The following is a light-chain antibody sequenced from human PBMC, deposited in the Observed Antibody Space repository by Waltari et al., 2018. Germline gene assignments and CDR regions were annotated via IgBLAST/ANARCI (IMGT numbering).Light chain of an antibody. CDR2: GAY. Sequence: TNLAWENPKRGQGPSIRFYGAYGRTTGIPDRFSGSGAGTDFSFTISNLDPEDFAVYYCQQYDIAPLPFGGATKVALK. CDR1: TN. CDR3: QQYDIAPLP. J-gene: IGKJ4*01. V-gene: IGKV3-20*01.